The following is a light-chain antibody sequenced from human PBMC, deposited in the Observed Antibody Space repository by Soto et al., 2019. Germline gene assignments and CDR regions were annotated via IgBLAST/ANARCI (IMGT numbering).Light chain of an antibody. CDR1: QTVAYTS. Sequence: EIVLTQSPGILYLSPGARATLSCRASQTVAYTSLAWYQQRPGQAPRLLIYGTSTRATGTPDRFIGSGSGTALTLTISRLEPEDFAVYYCQQYVTTPRTFGQGTKVE. CDR3: QQYVTTPRT. V-gene: IGKV3-20*01. J-gene: IGKJ1*01. CDR2: GTS.